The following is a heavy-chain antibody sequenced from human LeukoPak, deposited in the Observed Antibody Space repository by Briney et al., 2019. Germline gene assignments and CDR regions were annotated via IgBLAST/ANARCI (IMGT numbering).Heavy chain of an antibody. CDR1: GFTFSSYG. Sequence: GESLKISCAASGFTFSSYGMSWVRQAPGKGLEWVSAISGSGGSTYYADSVKGRFTISRDNSKNTLYLQMNSLRAEDTAVYYCAKESGYSYGYNFDYWGQGTLVTVSS. CDR3: AKESGYSYGYNFDY. V-gene: IGHV3-23*01. J-gene: IGHJ4*02. CDR2: ISGSGGST. D-gene: IGHD5-18*01.